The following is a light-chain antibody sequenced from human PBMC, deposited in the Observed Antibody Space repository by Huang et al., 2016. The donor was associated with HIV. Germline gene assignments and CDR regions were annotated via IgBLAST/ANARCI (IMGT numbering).Light chain of an antibody. CDR3: QQYNNWPLT. Sequence: EIVMTQSPATLSVSPGERATLSCRASQSVSNSLAWYQQKGGQAPRLLIYGASTRATGIPARFRGSGSGTEFTLTISSLQSEDFAVYYCQQYNNWPLTFGGGTKVEIK. J-gene: IGKJ4*01. CDR2: GAS. CDR1: QSVSNS. V-gene: IGKV3-15*01.